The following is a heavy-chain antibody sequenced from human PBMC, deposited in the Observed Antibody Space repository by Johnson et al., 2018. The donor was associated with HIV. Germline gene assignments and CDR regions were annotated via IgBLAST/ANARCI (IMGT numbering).Heavy chain of an antibody. CDR2: TTDKLNSYTT. D-gene: IGHD1-7*01. J-gene: IGHJ3*02. Sequence: VQLVESGGGVVQPGRSLRLSCVVSGFTFSDYYMDWVRQAPGKGLEWVGRTTDKLNSYTTKYAASVKGRFTISRDDSKKSLYLQINSLRTEDTAVYYCARENYRRRDAFDIWGQGTMVTVSS. CDR3: ARENYRRRDAFDI. V-gene: IGHV3-72*01. CDR1: GFTFSDYY.